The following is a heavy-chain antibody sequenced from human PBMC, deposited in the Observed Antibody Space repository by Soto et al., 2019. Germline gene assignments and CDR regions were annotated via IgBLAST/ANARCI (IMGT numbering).Heavy chain of an antibody. CDR2: ISAYNGNT. D-gene: IGHD2-15*01. V-gene: IGHV1-18*01. CDR3: ARGGEGYCSGGSCYSVAIYY. J-gene: IGHJ4*02. CDR1: GYTFTSYG. Sequence: QVQLVQSGAEVKKPGASVKVSCKASGYTFTSYGISWVRQAPGQGLEWMGWISAYNGNTNYAQKLQVRVTMTTDTSTSTAYMELRSLRSDDPAVYYCARGGEGYCSGGSCYSVAIYYWGPGTLVTVSS.